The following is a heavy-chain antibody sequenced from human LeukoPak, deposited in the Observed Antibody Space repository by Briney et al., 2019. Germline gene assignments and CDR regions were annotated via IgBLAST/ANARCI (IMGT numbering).Heavy chain of an antibody. J-gene: IGHJ5*02. CDR1: GGSFSGYY. D-gene: IGHD5-12*01. V-gene: IGHV4-31*11. CDR3: ARDQYGGYVYNWFDP. Sequence: PSETLSLTCAVYGGSFSGYYWSWIRQHPGKGLEWIGYIYYSGSTYYNPSLKSRVTISVDTSKNQFSLKLSSVTAADTAVYYCARDQYGGYVYNWFDPWGQGTLVTVSS. CDR2: IYYSGST.